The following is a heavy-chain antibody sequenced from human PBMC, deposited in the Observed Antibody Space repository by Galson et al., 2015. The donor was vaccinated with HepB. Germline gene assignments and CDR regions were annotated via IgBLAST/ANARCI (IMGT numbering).Heavy chain of an antibody. Sequence: QSGAEVKKPGESLKISCKGSGYSFTSYWIGWVRQMPGKGLEWMGIIYPGDSDTRYSPSFQGQVTISADKSISTAYLQWSSLKASDTAMYYCARLEGTTVVTPSHFDYWGQGTLVTVSS. CDR2: IYPGDSDT. CDR1: GYSFTSYW. V-gene: IGHV5-51*01. D-gene: IGHD4-23*01. J-gene: IGHJ4*02. CDR3: ARLEGTTVVTPSHFDY.